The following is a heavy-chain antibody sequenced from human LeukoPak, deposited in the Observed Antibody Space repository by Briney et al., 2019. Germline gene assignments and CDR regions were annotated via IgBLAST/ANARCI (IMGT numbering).Heavy chain of an antibody. V-gene: IGHV4-34*01. CDR1: GGSFSGYY. D-gene: IGHD3-10*01. CDR3: ARATLLWFGELLPFDY. Sequence: SETLSLTCAVYGGSFSGYYWSWIRQPPGQGLEWIGEINHSGSTNYNPSLKSRVTISVDTSKNQFTLKLSSVTAADTAVYYCARATLLWFGELLPFDYWGQGTLVTVSS. J-gene: IGHJ4*02. CDR2: INHSGST.